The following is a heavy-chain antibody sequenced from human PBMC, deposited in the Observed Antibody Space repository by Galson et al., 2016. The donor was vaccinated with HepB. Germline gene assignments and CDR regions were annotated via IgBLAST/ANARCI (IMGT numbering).Heavy chain of an antibody. CDR1: GFIFSRSW. V-gene: IGHV3-74*03. D-gene: IGHD4-23*01. J-gene: IGHJ4*02. CDR3: AKGKSQGNLVFDY. CDR2: INLDGSVT. Sequence: SLRLSCAASGFIFSRSWMHWVRQAPGKGLAWVSRINLDGSVTSHADCGKGRFTTSRDNSTNTLYLQMNILRAPDTAVYFCAKGKSQGNLVFDYWGQGTQVTVS.